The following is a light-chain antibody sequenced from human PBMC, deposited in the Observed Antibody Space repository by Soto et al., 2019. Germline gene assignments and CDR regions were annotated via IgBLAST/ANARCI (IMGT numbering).Light chain of an antibody. CDR2: GVS. V-gene: IGLV2-14*01. J-gene: IGLJ3*02. Sequence: QSALTQPASVSESLGQSITISCSGTSSDIGGHNFVSWYQQLPGKTPKVLIYGVSNRPSGISNRFSGSKSGNTASLTISGLQAEDEADYYCSSYTFSNTWVFGGVTKVTVL. CDR3: SSYTFSNTWV. CDR1: SSDIGGHNF.